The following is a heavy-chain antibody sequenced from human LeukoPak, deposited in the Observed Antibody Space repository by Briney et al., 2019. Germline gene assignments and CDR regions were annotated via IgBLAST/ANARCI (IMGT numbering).Heavy chain of an antibody. V-gene: IGHV3-30*12. CDR2: IYYDGSNN. D-gene: IGHD3-10*01. CDR3: AAFGEYPYYFDY. CDR1: GFTFNSFG. J-gene: IGHJ4*02. Sequence: PGGSLRLSCAASGFTFNSFGIHWVRQAPGKGLEWVAVIYYDGSNNFYSDSVKGRFTISRDNAKNSLYLQMNSLRDEDTAVYYCAAFGEYPYYFDYWGQGTLVTVSS.